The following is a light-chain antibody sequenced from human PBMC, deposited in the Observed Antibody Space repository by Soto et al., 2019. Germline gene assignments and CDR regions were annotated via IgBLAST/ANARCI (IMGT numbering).Light chain of an antibody. CDR3: QQYGSSRT. V-gene: IGKV3-20*01. CDR2: DAF. Sequence: EIVLTQSPGTLSLSPGERATLPCRASQSVSNNYLAWYQQKPGQAPRLLIYDAFSRATGIPDRFSGSGSGTDFTLTISRLEPEDFAVYYCQQYGSSRTFGQGTKVDIK. J-gene: IGKJ1*01. CDR1: QSVSNNY.